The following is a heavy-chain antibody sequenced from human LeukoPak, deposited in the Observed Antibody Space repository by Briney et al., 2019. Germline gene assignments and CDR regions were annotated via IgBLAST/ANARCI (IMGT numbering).Heavy chain of an antibody. J-gene: IGHJ4*02. CDR1: RGSISRGGYY. Sequence: PSQTLSLTPIDPRGSISRGGYYRSWVRQPPRKGLEWIRYIYHSGSTYYSPSLKSRVTISVDTSKNQFSLKLSSVTAADTAVYYCAREFATSGPGPDWGQGTLVTVSS. V-gene: IGHV4-30-2*01. CDR2: IYHSGST. D-gene: IGHD3-10*01. CDR3: AREFATSGPGPD.